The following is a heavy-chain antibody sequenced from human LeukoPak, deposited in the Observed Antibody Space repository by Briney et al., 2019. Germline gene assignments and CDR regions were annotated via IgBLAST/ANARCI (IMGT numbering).Heavy chain of an antibody. J-gene: IGHJ3*02. CDR2: VGGSGGSK. Sequence: GGSLRLSCAASGCTFSEYAMSWVRQAPRKGLEWVSAVGGSGGSKYYADSVKGRFTISRDNSKNTVYLQMNSLRADDTAVYYCAKPIVPSAISGAAFDIWGQGTMVTVSS. CDR1: GCTFSEYA. D-gene: IGHD2-2*02. V-gene: IGHV3-23*01. CDR3: AKPIVPSAISGAAFDI.